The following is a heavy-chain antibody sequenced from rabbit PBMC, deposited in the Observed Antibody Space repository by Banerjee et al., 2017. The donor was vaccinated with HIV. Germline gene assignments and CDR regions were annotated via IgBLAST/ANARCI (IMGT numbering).Heavy chain of an antibody. CDR3: ARAKYGSGTADPLNL. CDR2: IWTGNSAT. V-gene: IGHV1S40*01. Sequence: VRQAPGKGLEWIACIWTGNSATYYASWAKGRFTISKTSSTTVTLQMTSLTAADTATYFCARAKYGSGTADPLNLWGPGTLVTVS. D-gene: IGHD5-1*01. J-gene: IGHJ4*01.